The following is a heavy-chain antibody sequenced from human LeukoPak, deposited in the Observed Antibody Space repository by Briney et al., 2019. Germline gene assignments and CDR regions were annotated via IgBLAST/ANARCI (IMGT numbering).Heavy chain of an antibody. V-gene: IGHV1-18*01. CDR1: GYTFITYG. D-gene: IGHD1-1*01. CDR2: ISTYNGYT. CDR3: ARRTGYWYFDL. J-gene: IGHJ2*01. Sequence: GASVKVSCKASGYTFITYGISWVRQAPGQGLEWVGWISTYNGYTNYPQKLQGRVTMTTDTSTSTAYMELRSLRSDDTAVYYCARRTGYWYFDLWGRGTLVTVSS.